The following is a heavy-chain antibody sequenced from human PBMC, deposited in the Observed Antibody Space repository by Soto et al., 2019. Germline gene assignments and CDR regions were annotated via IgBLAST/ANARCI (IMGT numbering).Heavy chain of an antibody. CDR2: ISGSGGTI. Sequence: EVQLVESGGGLVQPGGSLRLSCAASGFTLSSYSMHWVRQAPGKGLEWVSYISGSGGTIYYADSVKGRFTISRDNAKNSLSVQMNSLRDEDTAVYFCVRETGLRSSGWSYYFDFWGQGTLVTVSP. V-gene: IGHV3-48*02. D-gene: IGHD6-19*01. CDR3: VRETGLRSSGWSYYFDF. J-gene: IGHJ4*02. CDR1: GFTLSSYS.